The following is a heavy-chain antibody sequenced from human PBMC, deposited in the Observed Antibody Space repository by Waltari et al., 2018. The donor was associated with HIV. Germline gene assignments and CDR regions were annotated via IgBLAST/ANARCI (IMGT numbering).Heavy chain of an antibody. CDR3: ARGTYGDALDM. CDR2: VDHRGGT. V-gene: IGHV4-39*02. D-gene: IGHD4-17*01. Sequence: QLHLQESGPGLVKPSETLSLTCNVSGGSVSSSIYYWGWIRQPPGKGLEWMGYVDHRGGTKYNPSLQSRVAIFVDTSKNHFSLKLNSVTAADTAVFFCARGTYGDALDMWGQGTMVIVSS. CDR1: GGSVSSSIYY. J-gene: IGHJ3*02.